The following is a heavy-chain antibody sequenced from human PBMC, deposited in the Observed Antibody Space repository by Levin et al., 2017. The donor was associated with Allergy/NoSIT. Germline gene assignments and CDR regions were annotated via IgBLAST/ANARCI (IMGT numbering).Heavy chain of an antibody. Sequence: GGSLRLSCAASGFTFSSYAMHWVRQAPGKGLEWVAVISYDGSNQYYADSVKGRFTISRDSSKSTVYLQMNSLRAEDTAVYYCARDYCSGGDCYSIQGYWGQGTLVTVSS. CDR2: ISYDGSNQ. J-gene: IGHJ4*02. CDR1: GFTFSSYA. CDR3: ARDYCSGGDCYSIQGY. V-gene: IGHV3-30-3*01. D-gene: IGHD2-15*01.